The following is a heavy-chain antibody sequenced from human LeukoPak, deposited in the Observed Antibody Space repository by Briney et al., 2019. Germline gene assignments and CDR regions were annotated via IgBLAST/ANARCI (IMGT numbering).Heavy chain of an antibody. CDR2: IYYSGGT. Sequence: SETLSLTCTVSGGSISSYYWSWIRQPPGKGLEWIGYIYYSGGTNYNPSLKSRVTISVDTSKNQFSLKLSSVTAADTAVYYCARDDYGGKNYGMDVWGQGTTVTVSS. V-gene: IGHV4-59*01. CDR3: ARDDYGGKNYGMDV. J-gene: IGHJ6*02. D-gene: IGHD4-23*01. CDR1: GGSISSYY.